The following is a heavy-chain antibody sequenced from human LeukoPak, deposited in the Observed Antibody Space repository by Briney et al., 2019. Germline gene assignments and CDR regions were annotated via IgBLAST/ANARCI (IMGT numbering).Heavy chain of an antibody. CDR1: GFTFRDYD. CDR2: INTAGDT. Sequence: GGSLRLSCAASGFTFRDYDMHWVRHATGKGLEWVSAINTAGDTYYPDSVKGRFTISRENAKNSLYLQLNSLRAGDTAVYFCARAPPGSGWLIDYWGQGTLITVSS. CDR3: ARAPPGSGWLIDY. V-gene: IGHV3-13*04. J-gene: IGHJ4*02. D-gene: IGHD6-19*01.